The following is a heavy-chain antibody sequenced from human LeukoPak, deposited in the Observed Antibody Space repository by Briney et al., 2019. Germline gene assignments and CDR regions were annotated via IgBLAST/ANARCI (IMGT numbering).Heavy chain of an antibody. J-gene: IGHJ4*02. V-gene: IGHV3-43D*03. CDR1: GFTFDDYA. CDR2: ISWDGGST. D-gene: IGHD5-18*01. Sequence: PGGSLRLSCAASGFTFDDYAMHWVRQAPGKGLEWVSLISWDGGSTYYADSVKGRFTISRDNSKNSLYLQMNSLRAEDTALYYCAREHSRIQLWLRSYFDYWGQGTLVTVSS. CDR3: AREHSRIQLWLRSYFDY.